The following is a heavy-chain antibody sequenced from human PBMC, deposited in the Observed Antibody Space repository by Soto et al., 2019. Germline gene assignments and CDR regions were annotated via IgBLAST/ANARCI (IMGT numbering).Heavy chain of an antibody. CDR3: ARTTEYYYYYGMDV. J-gene: IGHJ6*02. CDR2: IYYSGST. CDR1: SGSISSGDYY. V-gene: IGHV4-30-4*01. Sequence: SETLSLTCSVSSGSISSGDYYWSWIRQPPGKGLEWIGYIYYSGSTYYNPSLKSRVTISVDTSKNHFSLTLSSVTAADTAVYYCARTTEYYYYYGMDVWGQGTTVTVSS. D-gene: IGHD1-1*01.